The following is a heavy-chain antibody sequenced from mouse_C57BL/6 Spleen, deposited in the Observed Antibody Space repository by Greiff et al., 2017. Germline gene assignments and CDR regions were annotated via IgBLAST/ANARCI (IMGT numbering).Heavy chain of an antibody. J-gene: IGHJ2*01. CDR1: GYNFTDDY. CDR2: IGPGSGST. V-gene: IGHV1-77*01. CDR3: AWSYYNGSCYFDY. D-gene: IGHD1-1*01. Sequence: QVQLQQSGAELVKPGASVKISCKASGYNFTDDYINWVKQRPGQGLEWIGKIGPGSGSTYYNEKFKGKATLTADKSSSTAYMQLSSLTSEDSAVYFCAWSYYNGSCYFDYWGQGTTLTFSS.